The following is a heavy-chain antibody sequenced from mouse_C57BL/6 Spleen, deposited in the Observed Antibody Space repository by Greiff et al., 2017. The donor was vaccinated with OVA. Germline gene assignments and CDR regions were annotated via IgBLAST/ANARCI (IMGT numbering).Heavy chain of an antibody. D-gene: IGHD2-4*01. CDR2: IRLKSDNYAT. CDR1: GFTFSNYW. J-gene: IGHJ4*01. Sequence: EVMLVESGGGLVQPGGSMKLSCVASGFTFSNYWMNWVRQSPEKGLEWVAQIRLKSDNYATHYAESVKGRFTISRDDSKSSVYLQMNNLRAEDTGIYYCTGRVYDYDFFMDYWGQGTSVTFSS. V-gene: IGHV6-3*01. CDR3: TGRVYDYDFFMDY.